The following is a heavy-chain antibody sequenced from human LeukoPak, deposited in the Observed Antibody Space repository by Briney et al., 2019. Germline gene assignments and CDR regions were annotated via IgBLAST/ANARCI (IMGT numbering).Heavy chain of an antibody. CDR1: GYTFTGYY. D-gene: IGHD1-1*01. V-gene: IGHV1-8*03. CDR3: ARAERSYYYYYMDV. CDR2: MNPNSGNT. J-gene: IGHJ6*03. Sequence: ASVKVSCKASGYTFTGYYMHWVRQATGQGLEWMGWMNPNSGNTGYAQKFQGRVTITRNTSISTAYMELSSLRSEDTAVYYCARAERSYYYYYMDVWGKGTTVTVSS.